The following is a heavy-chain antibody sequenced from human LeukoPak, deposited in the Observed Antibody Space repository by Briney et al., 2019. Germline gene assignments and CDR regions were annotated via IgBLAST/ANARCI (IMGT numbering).Heavy chain of an antibody. J-gene: IGHJ4*02. D-gene: IGHD4-17*01. Sequence: ASVKVSCKASGYTFTGYYMHWVRQAPGQGLEWMGWINPNSGGTNYAQKFQGRVTMTRDTSISTAYMELSRLRSDDTAVYYCARDDVTTGGAIDYWGQGTLVTVPS. CDR2: INPNSGGT. CDR1: GYTFTGYY. CDR3: ARDDVTTGGAIDY. V-gene: IGHV1-2*02.